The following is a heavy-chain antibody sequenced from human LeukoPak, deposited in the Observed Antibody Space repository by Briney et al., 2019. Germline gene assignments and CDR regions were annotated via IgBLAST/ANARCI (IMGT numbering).Heavy chain of an antibody. CDR3: AELGITMIGGV. D-gene: IGHD3-10*02. CDR2: INQDGTKK. J-gene: IGHJ6*04. CDR1: GFTFRSYW. V-gene: IGHV3-7*01. Sequence: GGSLRLSCAASGFTFRSYWMSWVRQAPGKGLEWVANINQDGTKKNYVHTGKGRFTISRDNAKNSLYLQMNSLRAEDTAVYYCAELGITMIGGVWGKGTTVTISS.